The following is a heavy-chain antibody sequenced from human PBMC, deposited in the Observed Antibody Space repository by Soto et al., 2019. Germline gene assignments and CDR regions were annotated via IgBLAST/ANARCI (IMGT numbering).Heavy chain of an antibody. CDR1: GGSISSYY. D-gene: IGHD2-2*01. V-gene: IGHV4-59*01. J-gene: IGHJ6*03. CDR3: ARGDSGSTKYCSSTSCFYYYYYMDV. Sequence: PSETLSITCTVSGGSISSYYWSWIRQPPGKGLEWIGYIYYSGSTNYNPSLKSRVTISVDTSKNQFSLKLSSVTAADTAVYYCARGDSGSTKYCSSTSCFYYYYYMDVWGKGTTVTVSS. CDR2: IYYSGST.